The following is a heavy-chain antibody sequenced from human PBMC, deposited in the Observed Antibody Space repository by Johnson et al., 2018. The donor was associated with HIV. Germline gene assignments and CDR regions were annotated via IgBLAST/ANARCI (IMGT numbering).Heavy chain of an antibody. CDR3: AREGGGTVVQGDEGAFDI. D-gene: IGHD3-10*01. CDR1: GFTFSSYA. CDR2: ISYDGSNK. Sequence: QVQLVESGGGVVQPGRSLRLSCAASGFTFSSYAMHWVRQAPGKGLEWVAVISYDGSNKYYTESVKGRFTVSRDDSKNTLYLQMNSLRAEETAVYYCAREGGGTVVQGDEGAFDIWGQGTMVTVSS. V-gene: IGHV3-30*04. J-gene: IGHJ3*02.